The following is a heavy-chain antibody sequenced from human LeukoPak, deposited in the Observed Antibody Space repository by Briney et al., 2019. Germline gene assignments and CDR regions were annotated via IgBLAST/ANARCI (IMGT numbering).Heavy chain of an antibody. CDR1: GYTLTELS. V-gene: IGHV1-24*01. CDR2: FDPEDGET. Sequence: ASVKVSCTASGYTLTELSMHWVRQAPGKGLEWMGGFDPEDGETIYAQKFQGRVTMTEDTSTDTAYMELSSLRSEDTAVYYCATGRRFGDQRGLSAEYFQHWGQGTLVTVSS. CDR3: ATGRRFGDQRGLSAEYFQH. J-gene: IGHJ1*01. D-gene: IGHD3-10*01.